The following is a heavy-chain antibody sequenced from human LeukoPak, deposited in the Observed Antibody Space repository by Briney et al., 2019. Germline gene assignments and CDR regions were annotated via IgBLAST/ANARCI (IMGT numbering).Heavy chain of an antibody. CDR2: ISAYNGNT. CDR3: ARVPSEWELLWWFDP. J-gene: IGHJ5*02. CDR1: GYTFTSYG. Sequence: GASVKVSCKASGYTFTSYGISWVRQAPGQGLEWMGWISAYNGNTNYAQKLQGRVTMTRDTSTSTVYMELSSLRSEDTAVYYCARVPSEWELLWWFDPWGQGTLVTVSS. D-gene: IGHD1-26*01. V-gene: IGHV1-18*01.